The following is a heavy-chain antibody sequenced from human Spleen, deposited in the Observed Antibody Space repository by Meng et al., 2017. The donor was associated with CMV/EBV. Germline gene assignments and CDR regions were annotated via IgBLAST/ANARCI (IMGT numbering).Heavy chain of an antibody. CDR1: GGTFSSYA. Sequence: ASVKVSCKASGGTFSSYAISWVRQAPGQGLEWMGGFNPKSGGTNYAQKFQGRVTMTRDTSTNTAYMELSRLRSDDTAVYYCARSYGAFTGSYKRGYYSMDVWGHGTTVTVSS. CDR2: FNPKSGGT. V-gene: IGHV1-2*02. D-gene: IGHD3-9*01. J-gene: IGHJ6*02. CDR3: ARSYGAFTGSYKRGYYSMDV.